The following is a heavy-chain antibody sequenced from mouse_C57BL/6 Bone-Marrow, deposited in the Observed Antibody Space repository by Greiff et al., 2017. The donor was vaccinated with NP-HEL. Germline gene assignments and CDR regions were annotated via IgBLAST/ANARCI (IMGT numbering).Heavy chain of an antibody. CDR2: INPSSGYT. D-gene: IGHD1-1*01. CDR1: GYTFTSYT. Sequence: VQLQQSGAELARPGASVKMSCKASGYTFTSYTMHWVKQRPGQGLEWIGYINPSSGYTKYNQKFKDKATLTADKSSSTAYMQLSSLTSEDSAVYYCARGNYGSTYVGAMDYWGQGTSVTVSS. CDR3: ARGNYGSTYVGAMDY. V-gene: IGHV1-4*01. J-gene: IGHJ4*01.